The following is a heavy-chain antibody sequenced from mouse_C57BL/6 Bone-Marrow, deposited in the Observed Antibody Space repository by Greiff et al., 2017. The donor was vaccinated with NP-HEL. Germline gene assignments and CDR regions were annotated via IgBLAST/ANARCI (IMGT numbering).Heavy chain of an antibody. D-gene: IGHD1-1*01. CDR2: ISDGGSYT. J-gene: IGHJ4*01. CDR1: GFTFSSYA. V-gene: IGHV5-4*03. CDR3: AGITTVTLDYAMDY. Sequence: EVKLVESGGGLVKPGGSLKLSCAASGFTFSSYAMSWVRQTPEKRLEWVATISDGGSYTYYPDNVKGRFTISRDNAKNNLYLQMSHLKSEDTAMYYCAGITTVTLDYAMDYWGQGTSVTVSS.